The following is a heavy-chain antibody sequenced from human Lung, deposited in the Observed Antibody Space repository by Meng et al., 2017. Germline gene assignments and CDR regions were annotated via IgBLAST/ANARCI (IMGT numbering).Heavy chain of an antibody. CDR3: SWDDRAVSDY. J-gene: IGHJ4*02. CDR2: IKSNTDGGTA. CDR1: GFYVSNAW. Sequence: EVQVVEFGGALVEAGGLRRLSCGASGFYVSNAWMCWVRQAPGKGLEWVGRIKSNTDGGTAEYAAPVTGRFTISRDDSKSTLYLQLSGLTTDGTGVYYCSWDDRAVSDYWGQGTLVTVSS. V-gene: IGHV3-15*02. D-gene: IGHD3-9*01.